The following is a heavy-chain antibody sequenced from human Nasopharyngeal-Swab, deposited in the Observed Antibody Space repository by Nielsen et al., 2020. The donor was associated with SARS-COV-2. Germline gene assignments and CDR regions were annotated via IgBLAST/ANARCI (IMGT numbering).Heavy chain of an antibody. CDR1: GGSISSYY. CDR3: ARRETIVGSFDY. Sequence: SETLSLTCTVSGGSISSYYWTWIRQSPGKGLEWIGYIYYSGSTDYKPSLKGRVTISVDTSKNQFSLKLNSVTAADTAVYYCARRETIVGSFDYWGQGTLVTVSS. D-gene: IGHD1-26*01. V-gene: IGHV4-59*08. CDR2: IYYSGST. J-gene: IGHJ4*02.